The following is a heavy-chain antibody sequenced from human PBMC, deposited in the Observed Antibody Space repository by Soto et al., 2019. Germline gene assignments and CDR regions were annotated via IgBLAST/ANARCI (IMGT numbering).Heavy chain of an antibody. CDR2: VYRTGST. CDR1: SDSVSNNNW. Sequence: QVQLQESGPGLVKPSETLSLTWAVSSDSVSNNNWWGWVRQPPGKGLEWIGEVYRTGSTNYNPSLKSLVTVSMDKSKNLFSLRLFFVTAADTAVYYCARVNLAAAGEFDYWGQGALVTVSS. J-gene: IGHJ4*02. D-gene: IGHD6-13*01. CDR3: ARVNLAAAGEFDY. V-gene: IGHV4-4*02.